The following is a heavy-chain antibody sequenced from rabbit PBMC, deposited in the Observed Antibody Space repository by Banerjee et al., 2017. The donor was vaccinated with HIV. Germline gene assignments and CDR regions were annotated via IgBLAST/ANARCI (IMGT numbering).Heavy chain of an antibody. CDR2: IYAGKSST. CDR1: GFSFSSGYD. Sequence: GGGLVKPGASLTLTCKASGFSFSSGYDMSWVRQAPGKGLEWIGIIYAGKSSTDYASWVNGRFTISKTSSTTVTLQMTSLTAADTATYFCARDNYDDYGDYDLWGQGTLVTVS. CDR3: ARDNYDDYGDYDL. J-gene: IGHJ3*01. V-gene: IGHV1S40*01. D-gene: IGHD2-1*01.